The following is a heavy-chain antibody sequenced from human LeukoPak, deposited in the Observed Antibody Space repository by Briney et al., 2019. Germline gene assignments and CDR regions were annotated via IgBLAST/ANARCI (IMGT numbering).Heavy chain of an antibody. V-gene: IGHV3-21*01. CDR2: ISISSSYI. J-gene: IGHJ6*03. Sequence: GGSLRLSCAASGFTFSSYSMNWVRQAPGKGLEWVSSISISSSYIYYADSVKGRFTISRDKAKNSLYLQMNSLRAEDTAVCYCARKFLPNYYYYMDVWGKGTTVTVSS. CDR1: GFTFSSYS. D-gene: IGHD2-21*01. CDR3: ARKFLPNYYYYMDV.